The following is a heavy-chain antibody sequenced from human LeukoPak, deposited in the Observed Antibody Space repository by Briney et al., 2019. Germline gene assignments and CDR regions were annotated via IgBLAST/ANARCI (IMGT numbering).Heavy chain of an antibody. CDR2: ISYDGSNK. D-gene: IGHD5-12*01. CDR3: ARDAGGYSGYGYFDY. Sequence: GRSLRLSCAASGFTFSSYAMHWVRQAPGKGLEWVAVISYDGSNKYYADSVKGRFTISRDNSKNTLYLQMSSLRAEDTAVYYCARDAGGYSGYGYFDYWGQGTLVTVSS. J-gene: IGHJ4*02. CDR1: GFTFSSYA. V-gene: IGHV3-30-3*01.